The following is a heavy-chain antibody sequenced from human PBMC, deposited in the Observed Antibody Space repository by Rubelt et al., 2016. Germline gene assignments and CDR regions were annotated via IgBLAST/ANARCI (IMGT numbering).Heavy chain of an antibody. CDR2: ISYDGSNK. CDR1: GFTFSSYA. Sequence: GGGVVQPGRSLRLSCAASGFTFSSYAMHWVRQAPGKGLEWVAVISYDGSNKYYADSVKGRFTISRDNSKNTLYLQMNSLRAEDTAVYYCASLSMIETVGGAFDIWGQGTMVTVSS. V-gene: IGHV3-30*04. CDR3: ASLSMIETVGGAFDI. J-gene: IGHJ3*02. D-gene: IGHD3-22*01.